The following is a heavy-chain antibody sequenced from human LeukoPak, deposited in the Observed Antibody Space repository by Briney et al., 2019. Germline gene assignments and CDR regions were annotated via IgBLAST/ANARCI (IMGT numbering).Heavy chain of an antibody. CDR2: IKQDGSEK. V-gene: IGHV3-7*03. D-gene: IGHD4-17*01. J-gene: IGHJ4*02. CDR1: GFTFSSYW. CDR3: AKDCNAVTRSYFDY. Sequence: GGSLRLSCAASGFTFSSYWMSWVRQAPGKGLEWVANIKQDGSEKYYVDSVKGRFTISRDNSRNTLSLQMNSLRAEDTAVYYCAKDCNAVTRSYFDYWGRGTLVTVSS.